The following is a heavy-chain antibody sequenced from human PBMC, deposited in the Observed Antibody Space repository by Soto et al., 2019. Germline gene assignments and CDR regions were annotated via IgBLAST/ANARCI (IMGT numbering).Heavy chain of an antibody. Sequence: SQTLSLTCTLSGVSLTSGTYYWSWIRQHPGKGLEWIGYIFYSGSTDYNPSLKSRVNISVDTSKNQFSLKLNSVTAAETAVFFCATTEDYFDYWGQGTLVTAS. J-gene: IGHJ4*02. CDR3: ATTEDYFDY. CDR1: GVSLTSGTYY. CDR2: IFYSGST. V-gene: IGHV4-31*03.